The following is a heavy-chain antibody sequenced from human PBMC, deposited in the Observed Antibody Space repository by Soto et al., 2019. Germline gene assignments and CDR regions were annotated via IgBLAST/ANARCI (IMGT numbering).Heavy chain of an antibody. V-gene: IGHV1-46*01. CDR2: INPSGGST. CDR3: ARDDVLRDFDWLLYHYYYYGMDV. D-gene: IGHD3-9*01. J-gene: IGHJ6*02. Sequence: GASVKVSCKASGYTFTSYYMHWVRQAPGQGLEWMGIINPSGGSTSYAQKFQGRVTMTRDTSTSTVYMELSSLRSEDTAVYHCARDDVLRDFDWLLYHYYYYGMDVWGQGTTVTVSS. CDR1: GYTFTSYY.